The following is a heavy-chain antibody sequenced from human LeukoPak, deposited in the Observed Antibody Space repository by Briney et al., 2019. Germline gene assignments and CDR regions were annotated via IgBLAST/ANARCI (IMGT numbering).Heavy chain of an antibody. CDR2: IYTSGST. D-gene: IGHD4-17*01. J-gene: IGHJ4*02. V-gene: IGHV4-4*07. CDR1: GGSISSYY. Sequence: SETLSLTCTVSGGSISSYYWSWIRQPAGKGLEWIGRIYTSGSTNYNPPLKSRVTMSVDTSKNQFSLKLSSVTAADTAVYYCAREGMTTVTTTRLYYFDYWGQGTLVTVSS. CDR3: AREGMTTVTTTRLYYFDY.